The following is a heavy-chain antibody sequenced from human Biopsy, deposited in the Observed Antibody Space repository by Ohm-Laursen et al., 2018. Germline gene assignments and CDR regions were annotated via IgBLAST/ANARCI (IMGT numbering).Heavy chain of an antibody. CDR3: ARIFLVTVSPGFSMDV. V-gene: IGHV3-21*01. D-gene: IGHD3-3*01. CDR1: GFTFSRNT. J-gene: IGHJ6*02. CDR2: ISCSGNCM. Sequence: SLRLSCAAPGFTFSRNTMSWVRQAPGKGLEWVSSISCSGNCMYYTDSVKGRFTISRDNTKNSLYLQMNSLRAEDTALYYCARIFLVTVSPGFSMDVWGQGTTVTVSS.